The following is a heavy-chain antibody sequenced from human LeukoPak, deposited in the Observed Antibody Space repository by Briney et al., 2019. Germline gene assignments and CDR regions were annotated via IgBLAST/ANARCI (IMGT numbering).Heavy chain of an antibody. V-gene: IGHV4-34*01. Sequence: SETLSLTCAVYGGSFSGYYWSWIRQPPGKGLEWIGEINHSGSTNYNPSLKSRVTISVDTSKKQFSLKLSSVTAADTAVYYCASQWGIAAAAPFDYWGQGTLVTVSS. J-gene: IGHJ4*02. D-gene: IGHD6-13*01. CDR1: GGSFSGYY. CDR2: INHSGST. CDR3: ASQWGIAAAAPFDY.